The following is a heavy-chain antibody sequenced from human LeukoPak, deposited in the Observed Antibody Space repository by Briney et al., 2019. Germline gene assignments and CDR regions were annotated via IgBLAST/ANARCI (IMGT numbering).Heavy chain of an antibody. CDR3: SKRGIAVAGKGENFDY. CDR2: ISYDGSNK. D-gene: IGHD6-19*01. Sequence: GGSLRLSCAASGFXFSNYGIHWVRQAPGKGLEWVAVISYDGSNKYYADFVQGRFTISRDNSKNTLYLQMNSLTAEDTAVYYCSKRGIAVAGKGENFDYWGQGTLVTVSS. CDR1: GFXFSNYG. J-gene: IGHJ4*02. V-gene: IGHV3-30*18.